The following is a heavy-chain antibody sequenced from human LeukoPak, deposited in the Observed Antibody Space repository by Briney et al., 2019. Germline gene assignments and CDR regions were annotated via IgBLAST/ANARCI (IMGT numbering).Heavy chain of an antibody. CDR2: ISYDGSNK. Sequence: GGSLRLSCAASGFTFSSYAMHWVRQAPGKGLEWVAVISYDGSNKYYADSVKGRFTISRDNSKNTLYLQMNSLRAEDTAVYYCAKVLSIAVADDYWGQGTLVTVSS. CDR3: AKVLSIAVADDY. V-gene: IGHV3-30-3*01. CDR1: GFTFSSYA. D-gene: IGHD6-19*01. J-gene: IGHJ4*02.